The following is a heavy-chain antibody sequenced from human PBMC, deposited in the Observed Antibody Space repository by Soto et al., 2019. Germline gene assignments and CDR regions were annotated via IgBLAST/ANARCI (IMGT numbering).Heavy chain of an antibody. V-gene: IGHV3-49*03. CDR1: GFTFGDYA. CDR3: TRGLSVTTRLWYYYYMDV. CDR2: IRSKAYGGTT. D-gene: IGHD4-4*01. Sequence: GGSLRLSCTASGFTFGDYAMSWFRQAPGKGLEWVGFIRSKAYGGTTEYAASVKGRFTMSRDDSKTIASLQMNSLKTEDTAVYYCTRGLSVTTRLWYYYYMDVWGKGTTVTVSS. J-gene: IGHJ6*03.